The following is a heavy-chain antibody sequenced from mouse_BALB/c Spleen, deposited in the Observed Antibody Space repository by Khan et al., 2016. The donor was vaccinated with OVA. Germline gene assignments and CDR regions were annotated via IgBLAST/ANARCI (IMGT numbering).Heavy chain of an antibody. D-gene: IGHD1-1*01. CDR1: GYTFTDYN. V-gene: IGHV1-18*01. J-gene: IGHJ3*01. CDR3: ARLGYGSIAY. Sequence: EFQLQQSGPELVKPGASVKIPCKAPGYTFTDYNMDWVKQSHGKSLEWIGDINPNNGGTIYNQKFKGKATLTVDKSSSTAYMELRSLTSEGTAVYYCARLGYGSIAYWGQGTLVTVSA. CDR2: INPNNGGT.